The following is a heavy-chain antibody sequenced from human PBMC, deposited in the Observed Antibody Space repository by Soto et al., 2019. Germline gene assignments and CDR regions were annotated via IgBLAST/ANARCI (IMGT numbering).Heavy chain of an antibody. CDR1: GFTFDDYA. D-gene: IGHD3-22*01. CDR3: AKVSSGYYAKRSDAFDI. CDR2: ISWNSGSI. Sequence: HAGGSLRLSCAASGFTFDDYAMHWVRQAPGKGLEWVSGISWNSGSIGYADSVKGRFTISRDNAKNSLYLQMNSLRAEDTALYYCAKVSSGYYAKRSDAFDIWGQGTMVTVSS. V-gene: IGHV3-9*01. J-gene: IGHJ3*02.